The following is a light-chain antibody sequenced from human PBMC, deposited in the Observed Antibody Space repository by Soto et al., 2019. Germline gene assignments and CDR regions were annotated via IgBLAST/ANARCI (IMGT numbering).Light chain of an antibody. J-gene: IGLJ2*01. CDR3: QSYDSILNGVI. V-gene: IGLV1-44*01. Sequence: QSVLTQPPSASGTPGQRVTISCSGSSSNIGSNTVSWFQQLPLSAPKLLIYSNNQRPSGVPDRFSGSKSATSASLAISGLQSEDEADYYCQSYDSILNGVIFGGGTKLTVL. CDR1: SSNIGSNT. CDR2: SNN.